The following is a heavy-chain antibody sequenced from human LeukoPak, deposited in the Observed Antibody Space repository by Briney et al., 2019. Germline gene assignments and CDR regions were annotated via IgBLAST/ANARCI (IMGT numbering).Heavy chain of an antibody. CDR1: GGSISRFY. D-gene: IGHD6-13*01. CDR2: IYYSGST. CDR3: ARGLYGAAAGRH. V-gene: IGHV4-59*01. Sequence: SETLSLTCTVSGGSISRFYWSWIRQPPGKGLEWIGYIYYSGSTNNNPSLKSRVTISVDTSKNQISLKLRSVTAADTAVYYCARGLYGAAAGRHWGLGTQVTVSS. J-gene: IGHJ1*01.